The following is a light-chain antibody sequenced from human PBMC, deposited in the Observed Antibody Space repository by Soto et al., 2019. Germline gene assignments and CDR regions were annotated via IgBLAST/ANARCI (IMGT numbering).Light chain of an antibody. CDR2: GAS. CDR1: QSVSNNY. CDR3: QQYGSAGT. J-gene: IGKJ1*01. Sequence: EIVLTQSPGTLSLSPGERATLSCRASQSVSNNYLAWYQQKPGQAPRLLIYGASNRATGIPDRFSGSGSGTDFTLTISRLEPEDVAVYYCQQYGSAGTFGQGTKVEIQ. V-gene: IGKV3-20*01.